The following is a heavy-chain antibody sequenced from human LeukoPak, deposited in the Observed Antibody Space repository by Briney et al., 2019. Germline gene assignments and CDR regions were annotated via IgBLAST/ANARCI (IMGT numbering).Heavy chain of an antibody. D-gene: IGHD3-22*01. CDR1: GGSISSYY. V-gene: IGHV4-4*07. CDR2: IYTSGST. J-gene: IGHJ5*02. CDR3: ARGERITMIVVVSNWFDP. Sequence: SETLSLTCTVSGGSISSYYWSWIRQPAGKGLEWIGRIYTSGSTNYNPSLKSRVTMSVDTSKNQFSLKLSSVTAADTAVYYCARGERITMIVVVSNWFDPWGQGTLVIVSS.